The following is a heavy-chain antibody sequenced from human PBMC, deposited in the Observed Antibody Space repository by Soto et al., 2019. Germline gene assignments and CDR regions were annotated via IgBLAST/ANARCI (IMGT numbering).Heavy chain of an antibody. CDR1: GYTFTIYG. D-gene: IGHD1-26*01. J-gene: IGHJ4*02. Sequence: GASVKVSGKASGYTFTIYGISWVLQSPGQGLEWMGWISAYNGNTNYAQKLQGRVTMTTDTSTSTAYMELRSLRSDDTAVYYCARAGELLPAGYWGQGTLVTVSS. V-gene: IGHV1-18*01. CDR2: ISAYNGNT. CDR3: ARAGELLPAGY.